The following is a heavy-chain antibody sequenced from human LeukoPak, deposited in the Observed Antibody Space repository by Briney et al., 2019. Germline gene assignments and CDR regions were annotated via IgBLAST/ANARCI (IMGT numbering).Heavy chain of an antibody. V-gene: IGHV6-1*01. CDR3: ARCGGAFDI. Sequence: SQTLSLTCAISGDSFSSNIAAWNWIRQSPSRGLEWLGRTYYRSKWYNDYAVSVQSRVTINPDASKNQISLPLNSVTPEDTALYYCARCGGAFDIWGQGTMVTVSS. D-gene: IGHD2-21*01. CDR2: TYYRSKWYN. CDR1: GDSFSSNIAA. J-gene: IGHJ3*02.